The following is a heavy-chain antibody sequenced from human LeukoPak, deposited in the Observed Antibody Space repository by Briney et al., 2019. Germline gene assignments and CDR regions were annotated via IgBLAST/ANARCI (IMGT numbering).Heavy chain of an antibody. CDR1: GFTFSSYS. CDR3: ATIGPGATTIDY. V-gene: IGHV3-21*01. D-gene: IGHD1-26*01. Sequence: GGSLRLSCAASGFTFSSYSMNWVRQAPGKGLEWVSSISSSSSYIYYADSVKGRFTISRDNAKNSLYLQMNSLRAEDTAVYYCATIGPGATTIDYWGQGTLVTVSS. CDR2: ISSSSSYI. J-gene: IGHJ4*02.